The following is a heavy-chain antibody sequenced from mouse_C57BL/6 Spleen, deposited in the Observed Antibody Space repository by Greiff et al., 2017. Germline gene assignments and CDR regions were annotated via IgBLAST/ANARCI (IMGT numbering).Heavy chain of an antibody. CDR1: GYSITSGYY. CDR2: ISYDGSN. Sequence: EVKLLESGPGLVKPSQSLSLTCSVTGYSITSGYYWNWIRQFPGNKLEWMGYISYDGSNNYNPSLKNRISITRDTSKNQFFLKLNSVTTEDTATYYCASDDSYYYAMDYWGQGTSVTVSS. CDR3: ASDDSYYYAMDY. D-gene: IGHD2-4*01. J-gene: IGHJ4*01. V-gene: IGHV3-6*01.